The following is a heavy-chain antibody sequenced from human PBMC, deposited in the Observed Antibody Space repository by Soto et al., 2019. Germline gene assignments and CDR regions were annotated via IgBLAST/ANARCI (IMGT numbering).Heavy chain of an antibody. Sequence: QVQLVQSGAEVKKPGSSVKVSCKASGGTFSSYAISWVRQAPGQGLEWMGGIIPIFGTANYAQKFQGRVTITSEESTSTAYMELSSLRSEDTAVYYCATGYCSSTSCYADYYYYGMDVWGQGTTVTVSS. D-gene: IGHD2-2*01. J-gene: IGHJ6*02. CDR1: GGTFSSYA. CDR2: IIPIFGTA. CDR3: ATGYCSSTSCYADYYYYGMDV. V-gene: IGHV1-69*01.